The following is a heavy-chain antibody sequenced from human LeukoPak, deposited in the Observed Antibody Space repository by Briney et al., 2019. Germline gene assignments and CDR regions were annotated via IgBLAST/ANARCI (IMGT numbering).Heavy chain of an antibody. CDR3: AREGGITMVRGVKYNWFDP. CDR1: GGTFSSYA. Sequence: SVKGSCKASGGTFSSYAISWVRQAPGQGLEWMGGIIPIFGTANYAQKFQGRVTITADESTSTAYMELSSLRSEDTAVYYCAREGGITMVRGVKYNWFDPWGQGTLVTVSS. J-gene: IGHJ5*02. V-gene: IGHV1-69*13. CDR2: IIPIFGTA. D-gene: IGHD3-10*01.